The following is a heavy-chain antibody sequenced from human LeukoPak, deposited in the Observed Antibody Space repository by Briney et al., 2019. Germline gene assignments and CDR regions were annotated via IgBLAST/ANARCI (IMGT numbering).Heavy chain of an antibody. CDR1: GYSFTNYG. Sequence: ASVKVSCKASGYSFTNYGITWVREAPGQGLEWVGWISAYNGNTNYAQKLQGRVTMTTDTSTSTAYMELRSLRSDDTAVYYCARATGLLWFGELLDPVDYWGQGTLVTVSS. V-gene: IGHV1-18*01. D-gene: IGHD3-10*01. J-gene: IGHJ4*02. CDR2: ISAYNGNT. CDR3: ARATGLLWFGELLDPVDY.